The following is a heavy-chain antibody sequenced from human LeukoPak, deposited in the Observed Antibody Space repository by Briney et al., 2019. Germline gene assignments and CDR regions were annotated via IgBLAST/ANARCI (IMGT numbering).Heavy chain of an antibody. CDR1: GGSISGYY. D-gene: IGHD3-16*02. CDR3: ARGIDNWFDP. Sequence: SETLSLTCTVSGGSISGYYWSWIRQSPGRGLEWIGYIYYSGSKSTNYNPSLKSRVTMSVDTSKNQFSLKLSSVTAADTAVYYCARGIDNWFDPWGQGTLVTVSS. V-gene: IGHV4-59*12. J-gene: IGHJ5*02. CDR2: IYYSGSKST.